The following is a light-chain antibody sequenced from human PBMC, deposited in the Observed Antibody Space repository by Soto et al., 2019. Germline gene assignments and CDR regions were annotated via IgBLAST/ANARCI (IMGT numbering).Light chain of an antibody. Sequence: QSVLTQPPSVSGAPGQRVTISCTGSSSNIGAGYDVHWYLQLPGTAPKLLIYGNSNRPSGVPDRFSGSKSGTSASLAITGLQAEDEADYYCQSYDSSLSTVFGGGTKVTVL. CDR1: SSNIGAGYD. CDR2: GNS. CDR3: QSYDSSLSTV. J-gene: IGLJ2*01. V-gene: IGLV1-40*01.